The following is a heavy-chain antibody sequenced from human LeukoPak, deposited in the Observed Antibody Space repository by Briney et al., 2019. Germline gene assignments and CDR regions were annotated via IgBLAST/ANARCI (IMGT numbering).Heavy chain of an antibody. CDR1: GGSINSYY. CDR2: IYYSGST. Sequence: SETLSLTCTVSGGSINSYYWSWIRQPPGKGLEWIGYIYYSGSTNYNPSLKSRVTISVDTSKNQFSLKLISVTAADTAVYYCATSSSWYGNWFDPWGQGTLVTVSS. CDR3: ATSSSWYGNWFDP. J-gene: IGHJ5*02. V-gene: IGHV4-59*01. D-gene: IGHD6-13*01.